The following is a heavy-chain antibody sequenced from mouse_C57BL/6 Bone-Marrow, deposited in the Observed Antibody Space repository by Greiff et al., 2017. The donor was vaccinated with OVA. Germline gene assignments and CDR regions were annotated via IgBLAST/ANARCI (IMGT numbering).Heavy chain of an antibody. CDR1: GHAFTNYL. D-gene: IGHD1-1*01. CDR2: INPGSGGT. J-gene: IGHJ3*01. V-gene: IGHV1-54*01. CDR3: ARGPYYYGSRWFAY. Sequence: LVESGAELVRPGTSVKVSCKASGHAFTNYLIEWVKQRPGQGLEWIGVINPGSGGTNYNEKFKGKATLTADKSSSTAYMQLSSLTSEDSAVYFCARGPYYYGSRWFAYWGQGTLVTVSA.